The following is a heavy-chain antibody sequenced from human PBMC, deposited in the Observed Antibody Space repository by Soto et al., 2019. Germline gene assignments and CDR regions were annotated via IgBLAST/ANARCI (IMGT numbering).Heavy chain of an antibody. CDR1: GGSISSGGYY. J-gene: IGHJ5*02. CDR3: ARAGDIVVVVAAIRGWFDP. V-gene: IGHV4-31*03. D-gene: IGHD2-15*01. Sequence: ASETLSLTCTVSGGSISSGGYYWSWIRQHPGKGLEWIGYIYYSGSTYYNPSLKSRVTISVDTSENQFSLKLSSVTAADTAVYYCARAGDIVVVVAAIRGWFDPWGQGTLVTVSS. CDR2: IYYSGST.